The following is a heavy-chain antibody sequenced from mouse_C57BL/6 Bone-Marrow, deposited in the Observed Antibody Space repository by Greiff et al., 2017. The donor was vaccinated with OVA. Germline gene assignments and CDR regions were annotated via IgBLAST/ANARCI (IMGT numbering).Heavy chain of an antibody. Sequence: EVKLQESGPGLVKPSQSLSLTCSVPGYSITSGYYWNWIRQFPGNNLEWMGYINYDGSNNYNPSLKNRISITRDTSKNQFFLKLNSVTTEDTATYYGADYDYAMDYWGQGTSVTVSS. D-gene: IGHD2-4*01. CDR1: GYSITSGYY. CDR3: ADYDYAMDY. V-gene: IGHV3-6*01. J-gene: IGHJ4*01. CDR2: INYDGSN.